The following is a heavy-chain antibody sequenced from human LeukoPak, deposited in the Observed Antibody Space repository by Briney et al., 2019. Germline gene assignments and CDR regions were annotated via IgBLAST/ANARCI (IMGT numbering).Heavy chain of an antibody. CDR3: AKDSSGWPPGWFDP. J-gene: IGHJ5*02. Sequence: PGGSLRLSCAASGFTFDDYAMHWVRQAPGKGLEWVSGISWNSGSIGYADSVKGRFTISRDNAKNSLYLQTNSLRAEDTALYYCAKDSSGWPPGWFDPWGQGTLVTVSS. D-gene: IGHD6-19*01. V-gene: IGHV3-9*01. CDR1: GFTFDDYA. CDR2: ISWNSGSI.